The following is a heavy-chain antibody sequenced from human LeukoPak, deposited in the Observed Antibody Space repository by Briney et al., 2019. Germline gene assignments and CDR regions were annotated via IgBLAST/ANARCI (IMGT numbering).Heavy chain of an antibody. D-gene: IGHD2-21*02. V-gene: IGHV4-30-4*01. CDR3: ARGAYCGGDCYSYPHDAFDI. J-gene: IGHJ3*02. CDR1: GGSINSGDYY. Sequence: PSQTLSLTCTVSGGSINSGDYYWSWIRQPPGKGLEWIGYIYYSGSTYYNPSLKSRVTISVDTSKNQFSLKLSSVTAADTAVYYCARGAYCGGDCYSYPHDAFDIWGQGTMVTVSS. CDR2: IYYSGST.